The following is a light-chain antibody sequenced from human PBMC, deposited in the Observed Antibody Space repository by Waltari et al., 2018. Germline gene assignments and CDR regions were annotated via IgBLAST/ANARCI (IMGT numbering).Light chain of an antibody. J-gene: IGKJ2*01. CDR3: QHSYSIPFI. V-gene: IGKV1-39*01. CDR2: VAT. CDR1: QSIGSY. Sequence: DIQMTQSPSSLSASVGDRVTITCRASQSIGSYLNWYQRKPGKAPNLLSYVATTLESGVPSRFTGSGSGTEFTLTINSLQPEDVATYYCQHSYSIPFIFGQGTKLEIK.